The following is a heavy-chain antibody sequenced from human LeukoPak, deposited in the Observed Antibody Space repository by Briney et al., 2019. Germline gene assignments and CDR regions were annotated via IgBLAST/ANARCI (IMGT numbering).Heavy chain of an antibody. CDR3: ARGSGSYFAPFDY. Sequence: SETLSLTCTVSGGSISSYYWSWIRQPPGKGLEWIGYIYYSGSTNYNPSLKSRVTIPVDTSKNQFSLKLSSVTAADTAVYYCARGSGSYFAPFDYWGQGTLVTVSS. V-gene: IGHV4-59*01. CDR2: IYYSGST. D-gene: IGHD1-26*01. J-gene: IGHJ4*02. CDR1: GGSISSYY.